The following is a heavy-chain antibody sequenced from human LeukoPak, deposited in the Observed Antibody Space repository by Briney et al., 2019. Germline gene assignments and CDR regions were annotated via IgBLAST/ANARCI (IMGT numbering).Heavy chain of an antibody. J-gene: IGHJ4*02. CDR2: ISDSGVST. CDR3: AKLSEPD. CDR1: GFTFPNSA. V-gene: IGHV3-23*01. Sequence: GGSLRLSCAASGFTFPNSAMSWVRQAPGKGLEWVSTISDSGVSTYYADSLKGRFTISRDNSKNTLYLQMTSLRAEDTALYYCAKLSEPDWGQGTLVAVSS.